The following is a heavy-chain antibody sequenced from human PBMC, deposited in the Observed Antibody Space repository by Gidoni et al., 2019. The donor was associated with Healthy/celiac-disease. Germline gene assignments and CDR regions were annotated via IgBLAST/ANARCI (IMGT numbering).Heavy chain of an antibody. J-gene: IGHJ4*02. CDR1: GGSISRGGYY. D-gene: IGHD5-18*01. V-gene: IGHV4-31*03. Sequence: QVQLQESRPGLVKPSQTLSLTCTVAGGSISRGGYYWSWIRQHPGKGLEWIGYIYYSGSTYYNPSLKSRVTISVDTSKNQFSLKLSSVTAVDTAVYYCARVRGYSSGAVDYWGQGTLVTVSS. CDR2: IYYSGST. CDR3: ARVRGYSSGAVDY.